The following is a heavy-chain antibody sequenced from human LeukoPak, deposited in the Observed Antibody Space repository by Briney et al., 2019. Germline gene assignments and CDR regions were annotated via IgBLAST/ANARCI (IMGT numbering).Heavy chain of an antibody. CDR2: ISSSSSYI. Sequence: GGSLRLSCAASGFTFSSYSMNWVRQAPGKGLEWVSSISSSSSYIYYADSVKGRFTISRHNVKNSLYLEMNSLRAEDTAVYYCARDSGGIAARRSAIDYWGQGTLVTVSS. CDR3: ARDSGGIAARRSAIDY. J-gene: IGHJ4*02. D-gene: IGHD6-6*01. V-gene: IGHV3-21*01. CDR1: GFTFSSYS.